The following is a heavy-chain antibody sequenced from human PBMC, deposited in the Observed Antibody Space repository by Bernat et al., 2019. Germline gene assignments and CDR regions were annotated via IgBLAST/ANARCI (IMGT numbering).Heavy chain of an antibody. CDR1: GGSINSYY. Sequence: QVQLQESGPGLVKPSETLSVTCTVSGGSINSYYWTWIRQPPGKGLEWIGYIHYSGSTNYNPSLKSRVTISIDTSKNQLSLKLISVTAADTAVYYCARESPNNGPGSLGYWGQGKLVTVSS. D-gene: IGHD3-10*01. V-gene: IGHV4-59*01. CDR2: IHYSGST. CDR3: ARESPNNGPGSLGY. J-gene: IGHJ4*02.